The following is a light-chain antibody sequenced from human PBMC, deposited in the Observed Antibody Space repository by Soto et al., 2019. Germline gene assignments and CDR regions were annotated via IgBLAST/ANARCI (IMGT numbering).Light chain of an antibody. CDR3: QQYNNWLWT. J-gene: IGKJ1*01. CDR1: QSVNSN. Sequence: EIVMTQSPATLSVSPGERATLSCRASQSVNSNLVWYQQKPGQAPRLLIYGASTRATGIPGRFSGSGYGTEFTPTISSLQSEDFAGYYCQQYNNWLWTFGQGTKVEIK. CDR2: GAS. V-gene: IGKV3-15*01.